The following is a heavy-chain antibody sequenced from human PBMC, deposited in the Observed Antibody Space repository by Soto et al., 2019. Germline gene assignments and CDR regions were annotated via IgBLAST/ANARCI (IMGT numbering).Heavy chain of an antibody. CDR3: ARNYYDFWSGYPPSYYFDY. Sequence: ESGPTLVNPTQTLTLTCTFSGFSLSTSGMCVSWIRQPPGKALEWLARIDWDDDKYYSTSLKTRLTISKDTSKNQVVLTMTNMDPVDTATYYCARNYYDFWSGYPPSYYFDYWGQGTLVTVSS. CDR2: IDWDDDK. D-gene: IGHD3-3*01. V-gene: IGHV2-70*11. CDR1: GFSLSTSGMC. J-gene: IGHJ4*02.